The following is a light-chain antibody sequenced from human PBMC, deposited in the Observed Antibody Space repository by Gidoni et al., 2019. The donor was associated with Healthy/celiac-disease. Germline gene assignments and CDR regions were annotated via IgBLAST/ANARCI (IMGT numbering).Light chain of an antibody. CDR2: AAS. V-gene: IGKV1-39*01. CDR1: QSISSY. CDR3: QQSYNTLWT. Sequence: DIQMTQSPSSLSASVGDRVTITCRASQSISSYLNWYQQKPGKAPKLLIYAASSLQSGVPSRFSGSGSGTDFTLTISSLQPEGFATCYCQQSYNTLWTFGQGTKVEIK. J-gene: IGKJ1*01.